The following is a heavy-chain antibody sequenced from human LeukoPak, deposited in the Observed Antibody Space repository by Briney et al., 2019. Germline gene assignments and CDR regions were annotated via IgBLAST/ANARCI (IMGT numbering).Heavy chain of an antibody. CDR3: ARVRRVGDHRPFDY. J-gene: IGHJ4*02. V-gene: IGHV1-8*03. D-gene: IGHD2-21*02. Sequence: ASVKVSCKASGYTFTSYDINWVRQATGQGLEWMGWMNPNSGNTGYAQKFQGRVAITRNTSISTAYMELSSLRSEDTAVYYCARVRRVGDHRPFDYWGQGTLVTVSS. CDR1: GYTFTSYD. CDR2: MNPNSGNT.